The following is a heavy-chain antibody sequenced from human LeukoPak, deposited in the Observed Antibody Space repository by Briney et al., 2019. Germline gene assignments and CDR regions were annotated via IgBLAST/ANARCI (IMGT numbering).Heavy chain of an antibody. CDR1: GGSFSGYY. CDR3: ARAGYSYGYRRPNWFDP. J-gene: IGHJ5*02. CDR2: INHSGST. Sequence: SETLSLTCAVYGGSFSGYYWSWIRQPPGKGLEWIGEINHSGSTNYNPSLKSRVTISVDTPKNQFSLKLSSVTAADTAVYYCARAGYSYGYRRPNWFDPWGQGTLVTVSS. V-gene: IGHV4-34*01. D-gene: IGHD5-18*01.